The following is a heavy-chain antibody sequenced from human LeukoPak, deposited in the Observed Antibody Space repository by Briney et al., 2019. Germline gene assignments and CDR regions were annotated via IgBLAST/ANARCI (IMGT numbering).Heavy chain of an antibody. CDR2: IYYSGST. Sequence: SETLSLTCTVSGGSVSSSNCYWGWIRQPPGKGLEWIGNIYYSGSTHYNPSLKSRVTISVDTSKNQFSLRLSSVTAADTAVYYCARREYGSGIDWGQGTLVIVSS. J-gene: IGHJ4*02. V-gene: IGHV4-39*01. CDR3: ARREYGSGID. D-gene: IGHD3-10*01. CDR1: GGSVSSSNCY.